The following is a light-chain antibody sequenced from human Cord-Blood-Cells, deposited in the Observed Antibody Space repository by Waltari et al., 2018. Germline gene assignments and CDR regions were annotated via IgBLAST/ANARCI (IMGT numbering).Light chain of an antibody. CDR2: EV. CDR1: SSDVGGYNY. J-gene: IGLJ1*01. Sequence: QSALTQPASVSGSPGQSITIPCTGASSDVGGYNYVSWYHQRPVQAPKRMIYEVSTLFSGSKSGNAASLTISGRQAEDEADYYCSSDTSSSTPVCGTGTKVTVL. CDR3: SSDTSSSTPV. V-gene: IGLV2-14*01.